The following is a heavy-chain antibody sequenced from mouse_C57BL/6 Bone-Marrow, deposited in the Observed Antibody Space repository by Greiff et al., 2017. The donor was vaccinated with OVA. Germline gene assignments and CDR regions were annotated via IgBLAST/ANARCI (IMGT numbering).Heavy chain of an antibody. J-gene: IGHJ3*01. V-gene: IGHV1-50*01. CDR3: ASAGFAY. CDR2: IDPSDSYT. Sequence: QVQLQQPGAELVKPGASVKLSCKASGYTFTSYWMQWVKQRPGQGLEWIGEIDPSDSYTNYNQKFKGKATLTVDTYSSTAYMQLSSLTSEDSAVYYCASAGFAYWCQGTLVTVSA. CDR1: GYTFTSYW.